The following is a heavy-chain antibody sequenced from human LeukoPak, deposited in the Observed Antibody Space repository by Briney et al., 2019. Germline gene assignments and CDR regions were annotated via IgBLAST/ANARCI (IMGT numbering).Heavy chain of an antibody. CDR2: ISGSGGST. CDR1: GFTFSSYG. V-gene: IGHV3-23*01. CDR3: AKGNLLRWEQWLVFESGYYYMDV. J-gene: IGHJ6*03. D-gene: IGHD6-19*01. Sequence: PGGSLRLSCAASGFTFSSYGMSWVRQAPGKGLEWVSAISGSGGSTYYADSVKGRFTISRDNSKNTLYLQMNSLRAEDTAVYYCAKGNLLRWEQWLVFESGYYYMDVWGKGTTVTVSS.